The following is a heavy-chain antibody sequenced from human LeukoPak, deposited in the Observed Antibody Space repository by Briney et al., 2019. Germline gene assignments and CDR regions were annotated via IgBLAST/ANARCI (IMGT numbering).Heavy chain of an antibody. CDR1: GGSISSGDYY. Sequence: SQTLSLTCTVSGGSISSGDYYWSWIRQPPGKGLEWIGYIYYSGSTYYNPSLKSRVTISVDTSKNQFSLKLSSVTAADTAVYYCARYDFCSGPLDYWGQGTLVTVSS. CDR2: IYYSGST. D-gene: IGHD3-3*01. V-gene: IGHV4-30-4*08. CDR3: ARYDFCSGPLDY. J-gene: IGHJ4*02.